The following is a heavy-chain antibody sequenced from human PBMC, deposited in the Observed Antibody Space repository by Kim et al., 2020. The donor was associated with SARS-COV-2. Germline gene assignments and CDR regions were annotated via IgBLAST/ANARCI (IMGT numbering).Heavy chain of an antibody. V-gene: IGHV3-23*01. J-gene: IGHJ6*02. D-gene: IGHD3-3*01. CDR3: AKDRSITVLEVVLRRATSGGMDV. Sequence: GGSLRLSCAASGFTFSSYAISWVRQAPGKGLEWVSGISGSGGNTYYADSVKGRFTISRDNSKNTLYLQMNSLRAEDTAVYYCAKDRSITVLEVVLRRATSGGMDVCGQGAPVTVSS. CDR2: ISGSGGNT. CDR1: GFTFSSYA.